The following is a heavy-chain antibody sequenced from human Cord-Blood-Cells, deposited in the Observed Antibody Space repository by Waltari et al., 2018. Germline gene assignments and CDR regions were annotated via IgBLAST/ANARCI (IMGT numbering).Heavy chain of an antibody. V-gene: IGHV3-30*18. CDR1: GFTFSSYG. D-gene: IGHD6-19*01. CDR3: AKGGSIAVAVLDY. J-gene: IGHJ4*02. Sequence: QGQLVESGGGVVQPGRSMSISCAASGFTFSSYGIHWVRQAPGTGLEGVAVISYDGSNKYYADSVKGRFTISRDNSKNTLYLQMNSLRAEDTAVYYCAKGGSIAVAVLDYWGQGTLVTVSS. CDR2: ISYDGSNK.